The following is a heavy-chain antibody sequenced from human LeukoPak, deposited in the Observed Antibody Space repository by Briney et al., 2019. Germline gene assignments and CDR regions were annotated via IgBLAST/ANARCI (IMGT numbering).Heavy chain of an antibody. D-gene: IGHD3-16*01. CDR2: IKHNGNVN. J-gene: IGHJ6*02. CDR1: GFTFSSYW. V-gene: IGHV3-7*03. CDR3: ARGGGLDV. Sequence: GGSLRLSCAASGFTFSSYWMNWARQAPGKGLEWVASIKHNGNVNYYVDSVKGRFTISRDNAKNSLYLQISNLRAEDTAVYFCARGGGLDVWGQGATVTVSS.